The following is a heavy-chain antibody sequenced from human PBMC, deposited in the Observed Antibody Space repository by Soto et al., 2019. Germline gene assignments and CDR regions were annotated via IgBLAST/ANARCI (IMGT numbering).Heavy chain of an antibody. CDR2: ISYDGSNK. Sequence: GGSLRLSCAASGFTFSSYGMHWVRQAPGKGLEWVAVISYDGSNKYYADSVKGRFTISRDNSKNTLYLQMNSLRAEDTAVYYCASGGDILTGSNWFDPWGQGTLVTVSS. CDR3: ASGGDILTGSNWFDP. D-gene: IGHD3-9*01. V-gene: IGHV3-30*03. CDR1: GFTFSSYG. J-gene: IGHJ5*02.